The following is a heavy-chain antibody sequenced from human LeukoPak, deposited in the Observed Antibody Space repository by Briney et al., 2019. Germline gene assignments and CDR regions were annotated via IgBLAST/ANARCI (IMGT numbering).Heavy chain of an antibody. Sequence: GGSLRLSCAASGFTFSSHAVSWVRQAPGKGLEWVSAISDSGDSTYYADFVKGRFTISRDDSKNTLYLQTNSLRAEDTAVYYCAKDSPVCSFWGQGTLVTVSS. CDR3: AKDSPVCSF. CDR1: GFTFSSHA. J-gene: IGHJ4*02. CDR2: ISDSGDST. V-gene: IGHV3-23*01. D-gene: IGHD3-10*02.